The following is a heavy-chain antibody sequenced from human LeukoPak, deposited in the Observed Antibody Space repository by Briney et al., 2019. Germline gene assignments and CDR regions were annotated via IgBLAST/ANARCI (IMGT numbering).Heavy chain of an antibody. Sequence: GGSLRLSCTASVYIFSSYAMHWVRQAPGKGREWVAAIPNDGSKTYYADSVKGRFTISRDNSKNTLYLQMNSQRAEDTAVYYCANERGCNYGYSFDYWGQEPWSPSPQ. CDR3: ANERGCNYGYSFDY. J-gene: IGHJ4*01. V-gene: IGHV3-30-3*02. CDR1: VYIFSSYA. CDR2: IPNDGSKT. D-gene: IGHD5-18*01.